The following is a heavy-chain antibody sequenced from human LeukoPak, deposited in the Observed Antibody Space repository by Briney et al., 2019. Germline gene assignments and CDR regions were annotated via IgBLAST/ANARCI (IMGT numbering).Heavy chain of an antibody. CDR2: INHSGST. J-gene: IGHJ4*02. Sequence: KPSETLSLTCAVYSVSFSGYYWSWIRQPPGKGLEWTGEINHSGSTNYNPSLKSRVTISVDTSKNQFSLKLSSVTAADTAVYYCARAYTAMAYFDYWGQGTLVTVSS. CDR3: ARAYTAMAYFDY. V-gene: IGHV4-34*01. CDR1: SVSFSGYY. D-gene: IGHD5-18*01.